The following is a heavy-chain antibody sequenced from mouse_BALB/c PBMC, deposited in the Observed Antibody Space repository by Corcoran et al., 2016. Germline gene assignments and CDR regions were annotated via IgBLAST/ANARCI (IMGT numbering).Heavy chain of an antibody. CDR2: INTYTGEP. V-gene: IGHV9-1*02. Sequence: QIQLVQSGPELKKPGETVKISCKASGYTFTNYGMNWVKQAPGKGLKWMGWINTYTGEPTYADDFKGRFAFSLETSASTAYLQINNLKNEDMATYFCARDHYGSSHFDYWGQGTTLTVPS. CDR3: ARDHYGSSHFDY. J-gene: IGHJ2*01. D-gene: IGHD1-1*01. CDR1: GYTFTNYG.